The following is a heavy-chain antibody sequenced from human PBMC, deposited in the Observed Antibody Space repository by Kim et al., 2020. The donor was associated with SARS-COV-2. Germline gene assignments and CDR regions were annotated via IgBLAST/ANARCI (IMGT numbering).Heavy chain of an antibody. CDR3: ARAMGITIFGVVIVNWFDP. CDR2: IYYSGST. Sequence: SETLSLTCTVSGGSISSGGYYWSWIRQHPGKGLEWIGYIYYSGSTYYNPSLKSRATISVDTSKNQFSLKLSSVTAADTAVYYCARAMGITIFGVVIVNWFDPWGQGTLVTVSS. V-gene: IGHV4-31*03. CDR1: GGSISSGGYY. J-gene: IGHJ5*02. D-gene: IGHD3-3*01.